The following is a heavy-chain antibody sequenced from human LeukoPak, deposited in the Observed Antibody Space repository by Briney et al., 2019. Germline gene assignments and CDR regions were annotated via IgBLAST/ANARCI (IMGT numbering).Heavy chain of an antibody. J-gene: IGHJ6*02. V-gene: IGHV5-51*01. Sequence: GESLKISCKGSGYSFTGYWIGWVRQMPGKGLEWMGIIYPGDSDTRYSPSFQGQVTISADKSISTAYLQWSSLKASDTAMYYCARLEGAVAGTYYYYGMDVWGQGTTVTVSS. CDR3: ARLEGAVAGTYYYYGMDV. CDR2: IYPGDSDT. CDR1: GYSFTGYW. D-gene: IGHD6-19*01.